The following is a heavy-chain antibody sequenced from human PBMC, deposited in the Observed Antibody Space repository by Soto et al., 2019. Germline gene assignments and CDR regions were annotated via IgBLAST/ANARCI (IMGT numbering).Heavy chain of an antibody. V-gene: IGHV1-18*01. CDR1: GYTFTSYG. D-gene: IGHD2-15*01. J-gene: IGHJ6*02. CDR3: ARDLAVVVAAYGMDV. Sequence: QVQLVQSGAEVKKPGASVKVSCKASGYTFTSYGISWVRQAPGQGLEWMGWISAYNGNTNYAQKLQGRVTMTTDTSTSTAYMELRSVRSDDTAVYYCARDLAVVVAAYGMDVWGQGTTVTVSS. CDR2: ISAYNGNT.